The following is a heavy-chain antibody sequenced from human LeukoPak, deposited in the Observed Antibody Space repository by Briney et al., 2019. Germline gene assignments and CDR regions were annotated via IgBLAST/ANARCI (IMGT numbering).Heavy chain of an antibody. CDR1: GGSISSSS. V-gene: IGHV3-48*02. CDR2: ITGGSSTI. D-gene: IGHD4-17*01. Sequence: ETLSLTCTVSGGSISSSSYYWGWIRQAPGKGLEWVSYITGGSSTIYYADSVKGRFTISRDNAKKALYLQMRSLRDEDTALYYCARGTVTAGFDCWGQGTLVTVSS. CDR3: ARGTVTAGFDC. J-gene: IGHJ4*02.